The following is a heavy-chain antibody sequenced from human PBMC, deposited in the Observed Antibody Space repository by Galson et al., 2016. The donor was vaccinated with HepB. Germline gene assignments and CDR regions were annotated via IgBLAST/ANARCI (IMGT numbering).Heavy chain of an antibody. CDR3: TTTDSSGWNY. Sequence: SLRLSCAASGLTFNNAWMSWVRQAPGKGLEWVGRIKTNTDVGTPDYAAPVKGRFTISREDSKYTLYLQMNSLKTEDTGVYYCTTTDSSGWNYWGQGTLVTVSS. V-gene: IGHV3-15*01. CDR2: IKTNTDVGTP. J-gene: IGHJ4*02. D-gene: IGHD6-19*01. CDR1: GLTFNNAW.